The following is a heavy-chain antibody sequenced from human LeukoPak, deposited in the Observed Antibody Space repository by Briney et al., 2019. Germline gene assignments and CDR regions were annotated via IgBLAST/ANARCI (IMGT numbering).Heavy chain of an antibody. CDR1: GFPFAPFW. V-gene: IGHV3-7*04. J-gene: IGHJ4*02. D-gene: IGHD3-3*01. CDR2: MNRDGSEV. Sequence: GGSLRLSCAASGFPFAPFWMTWVRQAPGKGPEFVATMNRDGSEVAYGNSVRGRFTISRDNAKNSLYLRMYSLRAEDTAVYYCARGIDEWLYLNYWGQGALVTV. CDR3: ARGIDEWLYLNY.